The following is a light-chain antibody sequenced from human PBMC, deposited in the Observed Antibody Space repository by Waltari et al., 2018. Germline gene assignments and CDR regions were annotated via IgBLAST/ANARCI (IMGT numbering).Light chain of an antibody. CDR1: SSDVGAYNY. V-gene: IGLV2-14*03. Sequence: QSALTQPASVSGSPGQSITISCTGTSSDVGAYNYASWYQQHPGKAPKVLVYDVTNRPSGVSDRFSGSKSGNTASLTISGLQAEDEADYYCSSYTSSNTLVFGGGTKLTVL. CDR2: DVT. J-gene: IGLJ2*01. CDR3: SSYTSSNTLV.